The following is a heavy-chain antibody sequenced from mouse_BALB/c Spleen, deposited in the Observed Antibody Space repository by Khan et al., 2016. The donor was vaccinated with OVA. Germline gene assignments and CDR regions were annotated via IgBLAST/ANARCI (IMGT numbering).Heavy chain of an antibody. J-gene: IGHJ3*01. D-gene: IGHD2-2*01. V-gene: IGHV1-77*01. CDR1: GYTFTDYV. CDR2: IYPGSGSA. Sequence: QVQLQQSGPELVKPGASVKMSCKASGYTFTDYVINWVKQRTGQGLEWIGQIYPGSGSAYYNEKFKGKATLTAAKSSNTAYMKLTSLTSEDSAFYFCARGGYDAFAYWGQGTLVTVSA. CDR3: ARGGYDAFAY.